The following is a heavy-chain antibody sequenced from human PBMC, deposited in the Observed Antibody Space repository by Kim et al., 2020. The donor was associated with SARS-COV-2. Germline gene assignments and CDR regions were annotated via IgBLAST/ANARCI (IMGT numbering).Heavy chain of an antibody. CDR1: GFTFSSYG. Sequence: GGSLRLSCAASGFTFSSYGMHWVRQAPGKGLEWVAVISYDGSNKYYADSVKGRFTISRDNSKNTLYLQMNSRRAEDTAVYYCAKGGYSSGWYLAYYYYG. CDR3: AKGGYSSGWYLAYYYYG. J-gene: IGHJ6*01. V-gene: IGHV3-30*18. CDR2: ISYDGSNK. D-gene: IGHD6-19*01.